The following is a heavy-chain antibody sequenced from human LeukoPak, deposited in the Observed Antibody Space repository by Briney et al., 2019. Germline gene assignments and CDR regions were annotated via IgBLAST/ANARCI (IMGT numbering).Heavy chain of an antibody. V-gene: IGHV3-21*01. D-gene: IGHD5-12*01. Sequence: PGGSLRLSCAASGFTFSSYSMNWVRQAPGEGLEWVSFISSSSSYIHYADSVKGRFTISRDNAKNSLYLQMNSLRAEDTAVYYCARDGGGYRFYNWFDPWGQGTLVTVSS. CDR2: ISSSSSYI. CDR1: GFTFSSYS. J-gene: IGHJ5*02. CDR3: ARDGGGYRFYNWFDP.